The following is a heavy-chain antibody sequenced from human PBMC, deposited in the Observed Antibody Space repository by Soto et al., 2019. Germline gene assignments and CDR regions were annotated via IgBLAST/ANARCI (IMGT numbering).Heavy chain of an antibody. V-gene: IGHV3-15*01. CDR1: GFTFINAW. D-gene: IGHD5-12*01. CDR2: IKSKSAGGTT. Sequence: EVQLVESGGGLVKPGGSLRLSCAASGFTFINAWMSWVRQAPGKGLEWVGSIKSKSAGGTTDYAAPVKGRFTISRDDSKNTRYLQMKSLKSEDTPVYYCTPLYIVAPLNEDYWGQGTLVTVSS. J-gene: IGHJ4*02. CDR3: TPLYIVAPLNEDY.